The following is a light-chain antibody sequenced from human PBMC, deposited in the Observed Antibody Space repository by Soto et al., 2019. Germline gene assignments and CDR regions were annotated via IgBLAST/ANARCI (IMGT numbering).Light chain of an antibody. V-gene: IGKV2D-29*01. Sequence: DIVMTRTPLSLSVTPGQPASMSCKSSQSLLHGDGKTYLYWYLQRPGQPPQLLIYGVSSLFSGVPNRFSGSGSGTDFTLKISRVEAEDVGIYYCMQSIHLPPTFGQGTKVDI. CDR1: QSLLHGDGKTY. CDR2: GVS. CDR3: MQSIHLPPT. J-gene: IGKJ1*01.